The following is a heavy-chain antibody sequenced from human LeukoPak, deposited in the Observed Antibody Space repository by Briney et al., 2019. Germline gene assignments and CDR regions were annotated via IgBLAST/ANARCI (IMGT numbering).Heavy chain of an antibody. CDR2: INAGNGNT. V-gene: IGHV1-3*01. J-gene: IGHJ5*02. Sequence: ASVTVSCKASGYTFTSYAMHWVRQAPGQRLEWMGWINAGNGNTKYSQKFQGRVTITRDTSASTAYMELSSLRSEDTAVYYCARTDRDDYGDYPKGLIRSYNWFDPWGQGTLVTVSS. D-gene: IGHD4-17*01. CDR1: GYTFTSYA. CDR3: ARTDRDDYGDYPKGLIRSYNWFDP.